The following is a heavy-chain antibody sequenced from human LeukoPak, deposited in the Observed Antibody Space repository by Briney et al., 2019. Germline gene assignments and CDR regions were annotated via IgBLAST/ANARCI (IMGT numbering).Heavy chain of an antibody. CDR3: ANHPSPYYFGSGSYII. Sequence: SETLSLTCAVYGGSFSGYYWSWVRQPPGKGLEWIGEINHSGSTNYNPSLKSRVTISVDTSKNQFSLNLSSVTAADTAVYYCANHPSPYYFGSGSYIIWGQGTLVTVSS. CDR1: GGSFSGYY. CDR2: INHSGST. J-gene: IGHJ4*02. D-gene: IGHD3-10*01. V-gene: IGHV4-34*01.